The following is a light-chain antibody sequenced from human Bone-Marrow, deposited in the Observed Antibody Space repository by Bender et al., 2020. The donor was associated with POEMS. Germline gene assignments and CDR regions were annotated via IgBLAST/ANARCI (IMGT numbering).Light chain of an antibody. J-gene: IGLJ3*02. CDR1: SSDVGGYNY. CDR3: SSFTTSGTWV. V-gene: IGLV2-14*03. Sequence: QSALTQPASVSGSPGQSITIFCTGTSSDVGGYNYVSWYQQNPGKAPKLAIYGVSNRPSGVSNRFSGSKSGNTASLTISGLQAEDEADYHCSSFTTSGTWVFGGGTKLTVL. CDR2: GVS.